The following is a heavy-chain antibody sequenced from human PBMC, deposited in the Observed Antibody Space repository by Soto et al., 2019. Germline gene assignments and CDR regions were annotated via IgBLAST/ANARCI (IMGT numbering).Heavy chain of an antibody. CDR1: GFTFKDAW. Sequence: QLVESGGGFIKPGGSLRLSCSASGFTFKDAWMSWVRQAPGKGLEWVGHIKSTDTGGTTDYAAPGNGRFTISKDVSKNILYLQMNSLKTEDTARYFCTWHLDIWGQGTSVFVSS. V-gene: IGHV3-15*01. J-gene: IGHJ6*02. CDR3: TWHLDI. CDR2: IKSTDTGGTT.